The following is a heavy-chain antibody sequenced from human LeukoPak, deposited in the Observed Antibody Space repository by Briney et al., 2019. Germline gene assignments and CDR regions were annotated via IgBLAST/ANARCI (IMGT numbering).Heavy chain of an antibody. V-gene: IGHV4-39*07. Sequence: PSETLSLTCTVSGGSISSSSYYWGWIRQPPGKGLEWIGSIYYSGSTNYNPSLKSRVTISVDTSKNQFSLKLSSVTAADTAVYYCARCKDYYYYYYMDVWGKGTTVTISS. CDR2: IYYSGST. J-gene: IGHJ6*03. CDR3: ARCKDYYYYYYMDV. CDR1: GGSISSSSYY. D-gene: IGHD2/OR15-2a*01.